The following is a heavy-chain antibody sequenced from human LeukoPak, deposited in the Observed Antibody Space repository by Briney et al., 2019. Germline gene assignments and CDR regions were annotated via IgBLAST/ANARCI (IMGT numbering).Heavy chain of an antibody. CDR2: IRYDGSNK. CDR3: AKEGRFLEWYYMDV. D-gene: IGHD3-3*01. Sequence: GGSLRLSCAASGFTFSSYGMHWVRQAPGKGLEWVAFIRYDGSNKYYADSVKGRFTISRDNSKNTLYLQMNSLRAEDTAVYYCAKEGRFLEWYYMDVWGKGTTVTVSS. V-gene: IGHV3-30*02. CDR1: GFTFSSYG. J-gene: IGHJ6*03.